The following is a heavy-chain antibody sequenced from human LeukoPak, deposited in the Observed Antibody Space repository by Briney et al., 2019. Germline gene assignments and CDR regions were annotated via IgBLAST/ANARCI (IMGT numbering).Heavy chain of an antibody. D-gene: IGHD2-2*01. CDR3: ARELRLYCSTTSCKNRFDP. CDR2: IYYSGST. V-gene: IGHV4-59*01. CDR1: GGSISSYY. J-gene: IGHJ5*02. Sequence: SETLSLTCTVSGGSISSYYWSWIRQPPGKGLEWIGYIYYSGSTNYNPSLKSRVTISGNTSKNQFSLKLSSVTAADTAMYYCARELRLYCSTTSCKNRFDPWGQETLVTVSS.